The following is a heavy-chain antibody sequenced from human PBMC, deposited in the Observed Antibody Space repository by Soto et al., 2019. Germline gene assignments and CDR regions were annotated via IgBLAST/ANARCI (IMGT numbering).Heavy chain of an antibody. CDR2: ISSSSSYI. Sequence: PGGSLRLSCAASGFTFSSYSMNWVRQAPGKGLEWVSSISSSSSYIYYADSVKGRFTISRDNAKNSLYLQMNSLRAEDTAVYYCARDRIAVVGVFHXWGQGTLVTGSX. D-gene: IGHD6-19*01. J-gene: IGHJ4*02. CDR3: ARDRIAVVGVFHX. CDR1: GFTFSSYS. V-gene: IGHV3-21*01.